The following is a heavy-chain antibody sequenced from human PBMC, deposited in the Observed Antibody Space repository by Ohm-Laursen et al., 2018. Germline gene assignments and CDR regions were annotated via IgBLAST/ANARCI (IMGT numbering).Heavy chain of an antibody. D-gene: IGHD6-19*01. J-gene: IGHJ4*02. CDR1: GFTFSSYG. V-gene: IGHV3-30*18. Sequence: SLRLSCAASGFTFSSYGMHWVRQAPGKGLEWVAVISYDGSNKYYADSVKGRFTISRDNSKNTLYLQMNSLRAEDTAVYYCAKDGVAVADYWGQGTLVTVSS. CDR2: ISYDGSNK. CDR3: AKDGVAVADY.